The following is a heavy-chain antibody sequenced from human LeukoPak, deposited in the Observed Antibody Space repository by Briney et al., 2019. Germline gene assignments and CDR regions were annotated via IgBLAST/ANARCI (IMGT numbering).Heavy chain of an antibody. Sequence: PGGSLRLSCVASGFTFSSYWMFWVRQAPGKGLLWVSRIIGDGSSTSYAESVKGRFTISRDNAKNTLYLQMNSLRAEDTAVYYCARGGSGNYYATWGQGTLVTVSS. V-gene: IGHV3-74*01. CDR2: IIGDGSST. J-gene: IGHJ5*02. D-gene: IGHD3-3*01. CDR3: ARGGSGNYYAT. CDR1: GFTFSSYW.